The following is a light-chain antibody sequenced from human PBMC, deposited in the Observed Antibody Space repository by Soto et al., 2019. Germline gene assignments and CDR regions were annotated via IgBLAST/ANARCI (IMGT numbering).Light chain of an antibody. CDR3: QQYNNWPPLT. CDR1: QSVGSD. V-gene: IGKV3-15*01. Sequence: EIVMTQSPAILSVSPGEGATLSCRASQSVGSDLAWYQQKPGQAPRLLIYGASTRATGIPARFSGSGSGTEFTLTISSLQSEDSAVYYCQQYNNWPPLTFGGVTAVEIK. J-gene: IGKJ4*01. CDR2: GAS.